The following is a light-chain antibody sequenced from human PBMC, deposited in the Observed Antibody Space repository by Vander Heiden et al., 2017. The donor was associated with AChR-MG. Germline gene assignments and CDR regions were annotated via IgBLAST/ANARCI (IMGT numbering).Light chain of an antibody. CDR1: ALQKQY. J-gene: IGLJ1*01. Sequence: SFALTQPPTVSVSPGQTARITCSGDALQKQYVNWYQHKAGQAPILVIYKDTDRPSGIPDRFSGSSSGTTAILTISGVQAEDEADYYCQSADRSSLYVFGTGTKVTVL. V-gene: IGLV3-25*03. CDR3: QSADRSSLYV. CDR2: KDT.